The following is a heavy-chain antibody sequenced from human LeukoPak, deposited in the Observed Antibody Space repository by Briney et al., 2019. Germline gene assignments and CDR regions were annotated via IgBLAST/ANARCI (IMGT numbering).Heavy chain of an antibody. CDR3: ARESTAILDY. J-gene: IGHJ4*02. D-gene: IGHD5-18*01. CDR2: IYYSGST. V-gene: IGHV4-30-4*08. Sequence: QVQLQESGPGLVKPSQTLSLTCTVSGGSISRGDYYWSWVRPPPGTGLGWIGYIYYSGSTYYNPSLKSRVTISVDTSKNQFSLKLSSVTAADTAVYYCARESTAILDYWGQGTLVTVSS. CDR1: GGSISRGDYY.